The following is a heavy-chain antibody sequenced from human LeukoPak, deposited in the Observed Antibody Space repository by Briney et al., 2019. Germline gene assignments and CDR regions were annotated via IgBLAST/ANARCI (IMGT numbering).Heavy chain of an antibody. CDR1: GYSFTSYW. Sequence: PGESLKISCKGSGYSFTSYWIGWVRQMPGKGLEWMGIVYPGDSDTRYSPSFQGQVTISADKSISTAYLQWSSLKASDTAMYYCASFYSSSWYPFDYWGQGTLVTVSS. V-gene: IGHV5-51*01. CDR3: ASFYSSSWYPFDY. J-gene: IGHJ4*02. D-gene: IGHD6-13*01. CDR2: VYPGDSDT.